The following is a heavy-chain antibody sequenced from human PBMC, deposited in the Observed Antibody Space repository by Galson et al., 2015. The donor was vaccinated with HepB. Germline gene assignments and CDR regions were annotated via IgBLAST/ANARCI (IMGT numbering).Heavy chain of an antibody. CDR3: ARALRPSDIVVVPAVIGSYFYYHGMDV. CDR1: GGTFSTYA. D-gene: IGHD2-2*02. Sequence: SVKVSCKASGGTFSTYAITWVRQAPGQGLEWMGGIIPVFGTASYAQKFQGRVTITADESTSTAYMELSSLRSEDTAVYYCARALRPSDIVVVPAVIGSYFYYHGMDVWGQGTTVTVSS. V-gene: IGHV1-69*13. CDR2: IIPVFGTA. J-gene: IGHJ6*02.